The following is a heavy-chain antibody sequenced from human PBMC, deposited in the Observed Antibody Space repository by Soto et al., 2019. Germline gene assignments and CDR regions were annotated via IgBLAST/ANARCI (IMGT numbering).Heavy chain of an antibody. CDR1: GFTFSSYG. Sequence: GGSLRLSCAASGFTFSSYGMHWVRQAPGKGLEWVAVIWYDGSNKYYADSVKGRFTISRDNSKNTLYLQMNSLRAEDTAVYYCARERIVATIRGPFDYWGQGTLVTVSS. V-gene: IGHV3-33*01. D-gene: IGHD5-12*01. J-gene: IGHJ4*02. CDR3: ARERIVATIRGPFDY. CDR2: IWYDGSNK.